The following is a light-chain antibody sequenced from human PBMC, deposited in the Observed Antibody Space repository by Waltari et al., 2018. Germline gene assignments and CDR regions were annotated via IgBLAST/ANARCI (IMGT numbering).Light chain of an antibody. J-gene: IGKJ1*01. CDR2: EAS. CDR3: QQRSSWPRT. CDR1: QIISHS. V-gene: IGKV3-11*01. Sequence: EIVLTQSPATLSLSPGERATLSCRASQIISHSVAWYQQKPGQAPRLLIYEASNRATGIPARFSGGGSGTDFTLTISSLEPEDFALYYCQQRSSWPRTFGQGTKVEIK.